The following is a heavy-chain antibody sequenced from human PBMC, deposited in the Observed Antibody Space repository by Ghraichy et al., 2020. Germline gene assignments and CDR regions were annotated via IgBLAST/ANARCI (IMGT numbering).Heavy chain of an antibody. CDR3: ARVHYYGPGSLGMAV. V-gene: IGHV1-46*01. CDR1: GDTFTSSF. J-gene: IGHJ6*02. Sequence: ASVKVSCKASGDTFTSSFMNWVRQAPGQGIEWMGIINPSGGSTSYAQKFQGRVTMTRDTSTSTVYMELSSLRSEDTAVYYCARVHYYGPGSLGMAVWGQGTTVTVAS. D-gene: IGHD3-10*01. CDR2: INPSGGST.